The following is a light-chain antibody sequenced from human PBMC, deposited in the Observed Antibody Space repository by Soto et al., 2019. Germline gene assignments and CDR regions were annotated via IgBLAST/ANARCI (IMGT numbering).Light chain of an antibody. Sequence: IVFSQSPCALSVSPLERATLSCPASQNVSNNYLAWYQQKPGKAPRLLIYGASTRATGIPARFSGSGSGTEFTLTISSLQSEDFAVYYCQQYDSSLWTFGQGTKVDIK. J-gene: IGKJ1*01. V-gene: IGKV3-20*01. CDR1: QNVSNNY. CDR2: GAS. CDR3: QQYDSSLWT.